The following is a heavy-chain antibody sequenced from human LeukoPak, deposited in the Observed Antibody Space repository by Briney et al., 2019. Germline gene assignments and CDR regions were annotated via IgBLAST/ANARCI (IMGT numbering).Heavy chain of an antibody. J-gene: IGHJ5*02. Sequence: SETLSLTCTVSGGSISSYYWSWIRQPPGKGLEWIGYIYYSGSTNYNPSLKSRVTISVDTSKNQFSLKLSSVTAADTAVYYCARDPYRYENTFDPWGQGTLVTVSS. V-gene: IGHV4-59*01. CDR1: GGSISSYY. CDR2: IYYSGST. D-gene: IGHD2/OR15-2a*01. CDR3: ARDPYRYENTFDP.